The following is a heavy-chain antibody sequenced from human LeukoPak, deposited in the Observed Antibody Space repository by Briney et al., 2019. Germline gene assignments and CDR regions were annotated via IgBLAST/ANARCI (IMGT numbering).Heavy chain of an antibody. Sequence: NPSETLSLTCNVSGGSISSGGYYRSWIRQHPGKGLERLGYIYYSGSTYYNPSLKSRVTISVDTSENKFSLELTSVTAADTAVYYCARFSSSWYEADYWGQGILVTVSS. CDR1: GGSISSGGYY. V-gene: IGHV4-31*03. CDR2: IYYSGST. CDR3: ARFSSSWYEADY. J-gene: IGHJ4*02. D-gene: IGHD6-13*01.